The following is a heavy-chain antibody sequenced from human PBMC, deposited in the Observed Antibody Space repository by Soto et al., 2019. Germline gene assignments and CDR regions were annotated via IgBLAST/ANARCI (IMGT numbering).Heavy chain of an antibody. J-gene: IGHJ2*01. CDR1: GGTFSRYA. CDR3: AQTLGLAVSGPGRFDL. CDR2: ITPIFGTP. D-gene: IGHD6-19*01. Sequence: VQLVQSGTEVKKPGSSVKVSCKASGGTFSRYAINWVRQAPGQGLEWMGGITPIFGTPNYAQKFQGRVTITADGSTKTAYMELRRLRFEDTAVYYCAQTLGLAVSGPGRFDLWGRGTLVTVTS. V-gene: IGHV1-69*12.